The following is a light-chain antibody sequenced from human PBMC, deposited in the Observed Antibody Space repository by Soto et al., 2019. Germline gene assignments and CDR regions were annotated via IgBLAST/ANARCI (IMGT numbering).Light chain of an antibody. CDR1: QTIGSW. CDR3: QEYKSYSPYT. CDR2: RAS. V-gene: IGKV1-5*03. J-gene: IGKJ2*01. Sequence: DIQLTQFPSTLSASIGDRVTITCRATQTIGSWLAWYQQTPGKAPKLLIYRASILETGVPSRFSCSETGTAFTLTTTSLQHDDFARYYCQEYKSYSPYTFGQGTRLEIK.